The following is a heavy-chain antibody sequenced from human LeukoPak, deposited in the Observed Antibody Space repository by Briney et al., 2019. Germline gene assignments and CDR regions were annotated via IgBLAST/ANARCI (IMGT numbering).Heavy chain of an antibody. CDR2: IYYSGST. J-gene: IGHJ5*02. V-gene: IGHV4-31*03. D-gene: IGHD5-18*01. CDR3: XXXXXXXXXYGYPGAIS. Sequence: PSQTLSLTCTVSGGSISSGGSYWSWIRQHPGKGLEWIGYIYYSGSTYYNPSLKSRVTISVDTSKNQFSLKLSSVTAADTAVYYXXXXXXXXXXYGYPGAISWGQGTLVTVSS. CDR1: GGSISSGGSY.